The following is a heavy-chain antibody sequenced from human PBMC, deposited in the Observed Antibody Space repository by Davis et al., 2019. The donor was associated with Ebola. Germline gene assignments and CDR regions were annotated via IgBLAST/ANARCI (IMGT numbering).Heavy chain of an antibody. V-gene: IGHV3-23*01. J-gene: IGHJ4*02. CDR3: AKLRVSRHYYYATSGYYYLSY. D-gene: IGHD3-22*01. CDR2: VTGGGDKT. CDR1: GFTFSSYD. Sequence: PGGSLRLSCAASGFTFSSYDMSWVRQAPGKGLEWVSLVTGGGDKTFHADSVKGRFTISRENSKNTLSLQMNSLRAEDTAVYYCAKLRVSRHYYYATSGYYYLSYWGQGTLVTVSS.